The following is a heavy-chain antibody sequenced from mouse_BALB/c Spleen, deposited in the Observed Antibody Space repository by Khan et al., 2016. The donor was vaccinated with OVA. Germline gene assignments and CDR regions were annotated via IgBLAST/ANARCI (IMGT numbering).Heavy chain of an antibody. J-gene: IGHJ3*01. Sequence: EVQLQQSGPELMKPGASVKISCKASGYSFTSYYIHWVMQSHGKSLEWIGYIDPFSGGTTYNQKFKGKATLTVDKSSSTAYIQRSNLTSEDSAVYYCTRHGYVAWFTYWGQGTLVTVSA. D-gene: IGHD2-2*01. CDR3: TRHGYVAWFTY. CDR2: IDPFSGGT. CDR1: GYSFTSYY. V-gene: IGHV1S135*01.